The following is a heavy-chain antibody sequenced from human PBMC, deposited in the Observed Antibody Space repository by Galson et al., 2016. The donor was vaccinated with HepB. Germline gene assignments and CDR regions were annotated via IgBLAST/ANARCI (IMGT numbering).Heavy chain of an antibody. J-gene: IGHJ4*02. CDR3: ARDILWFGELTRVYYFDY. V-gene: IGHV3-21*01. CDR1: GLTFSSYS. D-gene: IGHD3-10*01. Sequence: SLRLSCAASGLTFSSYSMNWVRQAPGKGLEWVSSISSSSSYIHYADSVKGRFTISRDNAKNSLYLQMNSLRAEDTAVYYCARDILWFGELTRVYYFDYWGQGTLVTVSS. CDR2: ISSSSSYI.